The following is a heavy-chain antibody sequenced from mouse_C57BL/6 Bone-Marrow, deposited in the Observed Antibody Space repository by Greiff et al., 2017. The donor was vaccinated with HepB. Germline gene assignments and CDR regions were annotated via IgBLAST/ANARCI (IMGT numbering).Heavy chain of an antibody. CDR2: ISGGGGNT. CDR1: GFTFSSYT. V-gene: IGHV5-9*01. D-gene: IGHD1-1*01. CDR3: ARRGVLLRLDY. J-gene: IGHJ2*01. Sequence: EVQVVESGGGLVKPGGSLKLSCAASGFTFSSYTMSWVRQTPEKRLEWVATISGGGGNTYYPDSVKGRFTISRDNAKNTLYLQMSSLRSEDTALYYCARRGVLLRLDYWGQGTTLTVSS.